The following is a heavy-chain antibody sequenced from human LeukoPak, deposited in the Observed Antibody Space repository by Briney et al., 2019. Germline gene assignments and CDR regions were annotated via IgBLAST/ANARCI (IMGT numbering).Heavy chain of an antibody. CDR1: GGTFSSYA. CDR2: IIPIFGTA. D-gene: IGHD1-14*01. CDR3: AKVAPGDDAFDI. J-gene: IGHJ3*02. V-gene: IGHV1-69*05. Sequence: SVKVSRKASGGTFSSYAISWVRQAPGQGLEWMGGIIPIFGTANYAQKFQGRVTITTDESTSTAYMELNSLRAEDTAVYYCAKVAPGDDAFDIWGQGTMVTVSS.